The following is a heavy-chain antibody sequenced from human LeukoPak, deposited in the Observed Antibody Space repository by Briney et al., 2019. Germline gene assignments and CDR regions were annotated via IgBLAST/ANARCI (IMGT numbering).Heavy chain of an antibody. CDR2: IYSGGST. Sequence: ETLSLTCAVYGGSFSGYYWSWVRQAPGKGLEWVSVIYSGGSTYYADSVKGRFTISRDNSKNTLYLQMNSLRAEDTAVYYCARDIAARPAYFDYWGQGTLVTVSS. D-gene: IGHD6-6*01. V-gene: IGHV3-66*01. CDR1: GGSFSGYY. J-gene: IGHJ4*02. CDR3: ARDIAARPAYFDY.